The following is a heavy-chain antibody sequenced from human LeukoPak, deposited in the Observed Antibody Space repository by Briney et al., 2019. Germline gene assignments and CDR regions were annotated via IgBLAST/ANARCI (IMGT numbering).Heavy chain of an antibody. CDR3: TKEYATSSSRAFDI. CDR1: GFTFNNYW. CDR2: ISIAGSGT. Sequence: GGSLRLSCAASGFTFNNYWMHWVRQAPGEGPVWVSRISIAGSGTSYADSVKGRFTISRDNAKNTLYLQMNSLRAEDTAVYYCTKEYATSSSRAFDIWGQGTMVTVSS. V-gene: IGHV3-74*01. J-gene: IGHJ3*02. D-gene: IGHD6-6*01.